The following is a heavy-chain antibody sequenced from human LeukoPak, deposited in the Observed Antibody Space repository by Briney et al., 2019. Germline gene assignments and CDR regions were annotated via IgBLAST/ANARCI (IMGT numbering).Heavy chain of an antibody. CDR3: ARSTVTTMYFDY. V-gene: IGHV1-69*01. Sequence: SVKVSCKASGGTFSSYAISWVRQAPGQGLEWMGGIIPILGTANYAQKFQGRVTITADESTSTVYMELSSLRSEDTAVYYCARSTVTTMYFDYWGQGTLVTVSS. D-gene: IGHD4-17*01. J-gene: IGHJ4*02. CDR1: GGTFSSYA. CDR2: IIPILGTA.